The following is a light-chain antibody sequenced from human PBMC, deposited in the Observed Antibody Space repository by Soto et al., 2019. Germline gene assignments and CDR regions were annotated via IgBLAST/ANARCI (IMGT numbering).Light chain of an antibody. V-gene: IGKV3-15*01. J-gene: IGKJ4*01. CDR3: QQYSNWPPLT. CDR2: GAS. CDR1: QSVSSQ. Sequence: EIVMTQSPATLSVSPGERATLSCRASQSVSSQLAWYQQKPGQAPRLLIYGASTRATGIPARFSGSGSGTEFTLTIGSLQSEDFAVYYCQQYSNWPPLTFGGGTKV.